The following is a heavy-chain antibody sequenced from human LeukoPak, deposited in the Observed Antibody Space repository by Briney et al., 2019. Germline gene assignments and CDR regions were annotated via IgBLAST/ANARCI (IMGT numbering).Heavy chain of an antibody. CDR2: ISSSGSTI. D-gene: IGHD3-22*01. Sequence: GGSLRLSCAASGFTFSSYEMNWVRQAPGKGLEWVSYISSSGSTIYYADSVKGRFTISRDNAKNPLYLQMNSLRAEDTAVYYCARSLYYYDSSGYDYWGQGTLVTVSS. CDR1: GFTFSSYE. J-gene: IGHJ4*02. V-gene: IGHV3-48*03. CDR3: ARSLYYYDSSGYDY.